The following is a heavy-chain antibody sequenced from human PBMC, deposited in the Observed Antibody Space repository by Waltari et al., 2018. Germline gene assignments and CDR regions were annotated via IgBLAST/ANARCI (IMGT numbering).Heavy chain of an antibody. Sequence: QVQLVQSGAEVKKPGSSVKVSCKASVGTFSSYAISWVRQAPGQGREWMGGNIPILGIANYAQKFQSRVTITADESTSTAYMELSSLRSEDTAVDYCASFIAAAGTDRAFDIWGQGTMVTVSS. J-gene: IGHJ3*02. V-gene: IGHV1-69*04. D-gene: IGHD6-13*01. CDR2: NIPILGIA. CDR3: ASFIAAAGTDRAFDI. CDR1: VGTFSSYA.